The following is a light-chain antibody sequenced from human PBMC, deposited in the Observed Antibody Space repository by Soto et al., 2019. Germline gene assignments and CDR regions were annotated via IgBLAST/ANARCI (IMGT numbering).Light chain of an antibody. CDR1: SSDVGTHGY. CDR3: TCYAGGNNWV. CDR2: DVT. J-gene: IGLJ3*02. Sequence: QSALTQHPSASGSPGQSVTISCTGTSSDVGTHGYVSWYQQHAGKAPKLMIYDVTKRPSGVPDRFSGSKSANTASLTVSGLQAEDEADYYCTCYAGGNNWVFGGGTKVTVL. V-gene: IGLV2-8*01.